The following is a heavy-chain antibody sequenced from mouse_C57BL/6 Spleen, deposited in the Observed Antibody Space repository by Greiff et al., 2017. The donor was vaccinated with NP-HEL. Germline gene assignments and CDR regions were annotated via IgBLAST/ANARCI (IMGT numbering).Heavy chain of an antibody. D-gene: IGHD2-10*02. Sequence: EVQRVESGGGLVKPGGSLKLSCAASGFTFSDYGMHWVRQAPEKGLEWVAYISSGSSTIYYADTVKGRFTISRDNAKNTLFLQMTSLRSEDTAMYYCAKRYGNSVLAMDYWGQGTSVTVSS. CDR1: GFTFSDYG. J-gene: IGHJ4*01. CDR2: ISSGSSTI. CDR3: AKRYGNSVLAMDY. V-gene: IGHV5-17*01.